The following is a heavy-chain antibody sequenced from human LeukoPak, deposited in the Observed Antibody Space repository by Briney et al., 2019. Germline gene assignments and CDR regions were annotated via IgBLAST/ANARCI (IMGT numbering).Heavy chain of an antibody. J-gene: IGHJ6*03. Sequence: ASVKVSCKASGYTFTGYYMHWVRQAPGQGLEWMGWINPNSGGTNYAQKFQGRVTMTRDTSIGTAYMELSRLRSDDTAVYYCARGDYYYYYYMDVWGKGTTVTVSS. V-gene: IGHV1-2*02. CDR1: GYTFTGYY. CDR3: ARGDYYYYYYMDV. CDR2: INPNSGGT.